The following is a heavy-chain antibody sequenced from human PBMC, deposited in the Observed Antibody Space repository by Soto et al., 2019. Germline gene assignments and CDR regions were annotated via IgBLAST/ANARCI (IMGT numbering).Heavy chain of an antibody. CDR3: ARVDHYETHPPQDV. CDR2: ISPYSGNT. D-gene: IGHD3-3*01. CDR1: GYIFVNYG. J-gene: IGHJ6*01. V-gene: IGHV1-18*01. Sequence: QVQLVQAGDEVRKPGSSVKVSCKASGYIFVNYGIALVRQAPGQGLEWMGWISPYSGNTHYASKVQGRLTMTTDSSTRTAYMDLGSLPSDVTAVYSCARVDHYETHPPQDVWGLLTPVTVSS.